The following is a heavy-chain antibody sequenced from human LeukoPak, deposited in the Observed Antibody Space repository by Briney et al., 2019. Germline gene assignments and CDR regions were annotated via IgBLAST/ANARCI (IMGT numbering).Heavy chain of an antibody. J-gene: IGHJ4*02. Sequence: GGTLRLSCAATGFSFSSYALSWVRQAPGKGLEWASAISSGGDRTYYADSVTGRFTISRDNSKNMLFLQMSSLRAEDAAMYYCTREAIATGYAYDWGQGTLVTVFS. V-gene: IGHV3-23*01. CDR1: GFSFSSYA. D-gene: IGHD3-16*01. CDR3: TREAIATGYAYD. CDR2: ISSGGDRT.